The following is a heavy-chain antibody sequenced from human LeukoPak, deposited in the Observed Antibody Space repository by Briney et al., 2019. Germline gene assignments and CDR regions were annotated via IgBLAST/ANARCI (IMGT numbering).Heavy chain of an antibody. D-gene: IGHD3-10*01. Sequence: SETLSLTCAVYGGSFSGYYWSWIRQPPWKGLEWIGEINHSGSINYNPSLKSRVTISVDTSKNQFSLKLSSVTAADTAVYYCARREGITMVRGVMIHNWFDPWGQGTLVTVSS. CDR1: GGSFSGYY. V-gene: IGHV4-34*01. CDR3: ARREGITMVRGVMIHNWFDP. J-gene: IGHJ5*02. CDR2: INHSGSI.